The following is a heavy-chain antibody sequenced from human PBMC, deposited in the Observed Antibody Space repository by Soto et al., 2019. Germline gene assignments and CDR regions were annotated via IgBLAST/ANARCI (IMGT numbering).Heavy chain of an antibody. V-gene: IGHV1-69*13. CDR1: GGTFSSYA. D-gene: IGHD3-22*01. CDR2: IIPIFGTA. Sequence: SVKVSCKASGGTFSSYAISWVRQAPGQGLEWMGGIIPIFGTANYAQKFQGRVTITADESTSTAYMELSSLRSEDTAVYYCARVPYYYDSSGYSTSYYYYGMDVWGQGTTVTVPS. CDR3: ARVPYYYDSSGYSTSYYYYGMDV. J-gene: IGHJ6*02.